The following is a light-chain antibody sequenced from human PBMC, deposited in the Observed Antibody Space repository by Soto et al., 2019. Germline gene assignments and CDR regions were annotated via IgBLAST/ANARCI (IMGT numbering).Light chain of an antibody. V-gene: IGKV3-15*01. CDR2: GAS. CDR1: QSVSSN. Sequence: EIVMTQSPATLSVSPGERATLSCRASQSVSSNLAWYQQKPGQGPRPLIYGASTRATGIPARFSGSGSGTEFTLTISSLQSGDFAVYFCQQYNNWPFTFGPGTKVDIK. CDR3: QQYNNWPFT. J-gene: IGKJ3*01.